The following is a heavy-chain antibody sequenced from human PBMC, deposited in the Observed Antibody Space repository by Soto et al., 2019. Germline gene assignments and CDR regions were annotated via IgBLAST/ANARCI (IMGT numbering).Heavy chain of an antibody. CDR3: AGALWGYCGTDCDPRGV. CDR2: MYNNGRT. J-gene: IGHJ6*02. Sequence: QVQLQESGPGLVKPSETLSITCTVSGGTISRYYWSWLRQPPGQGLECIGYMYNNGRTVYNPSCTRRVTTSVDTSKYLCSLNLSCVTAADTALDYCAGALWGYCGTDCDPRGVWGQGTTVTVSS. V-gene: IGHV4-59*13. D-gene: IGHD2-21*02. CDR1: GGTISRYY.